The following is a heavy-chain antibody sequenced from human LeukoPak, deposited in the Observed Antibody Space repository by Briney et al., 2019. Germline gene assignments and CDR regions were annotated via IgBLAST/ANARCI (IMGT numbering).Heavy chain of an antibody. J-gene: IGHJ4*02. CDR1: GGSFSGYY. V-gene: IGHV4-34*01. CDR2: INHSGST. D-gene: IGHD4-17*01. CDR3: ARGGYGDRYYFDH. Sequence: SETLSLTCAVYGGSFSGYYWSWIRQPPGKGLEWIGEINHSGSTNYNPSLKSRVTISVDTSKNQFSLKLSSVTAADTAVYYCARGGYGDRYYFDHWGQGTLVTVSS.